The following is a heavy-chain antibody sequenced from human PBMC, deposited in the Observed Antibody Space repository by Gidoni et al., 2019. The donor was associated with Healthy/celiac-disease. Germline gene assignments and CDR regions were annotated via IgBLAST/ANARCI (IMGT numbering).Heavy chain of an antibody. Sequence: EVQLLESGGGLVQCGGSLRLSCAASGFTLSSYAMSWVRQAPGKGREWVSAISGSGGSTYYADSVKGRFTISRDNSKNTLYLQMNSLRAEDTAVYYCAKTYYYGSGSYTAGPFDYWGQGTLVTVSS. J-gene: IGHJ4*02. CDR1: GFTLSSYA. V-gene: IGHV3-23*01. CDR3: AKTYYYGSGSYTAGPFDY. CDR2: ISGSGGST. D-gene: IGHD3-10*01.